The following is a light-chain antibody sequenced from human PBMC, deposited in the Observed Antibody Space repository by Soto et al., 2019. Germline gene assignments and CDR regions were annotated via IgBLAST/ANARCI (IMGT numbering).Light chain of an antibody. J-gene: IGKJ5*01. CDR3: QQRSNWPIT. CDR2: DAS. V-gene: IGKV3-11*01. CDR1: QNINRY. Sequence: VLTQSPATLSLSPCGRATLSCRASQNINRYLAWYHQKPGPPPRLLIYDASTRATGIPARFSGSGSGTDFTLTISSLEPEDFAVYYCQQRSNWPITFGQGTRLEIK.